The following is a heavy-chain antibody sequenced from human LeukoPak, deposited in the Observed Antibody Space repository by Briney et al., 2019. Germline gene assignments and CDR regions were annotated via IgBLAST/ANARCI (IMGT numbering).Heavy chain of an antibody. D-gene: IGHD3-3*01. J-gene: IGHJ4*02. Sequence: SETLSLTCAVYGGSFSGYYWSWIRQPPGKGLEWIGEINHSGSTNYNPSLKSRVTISVDTSKNQFSLKLSSVTAADTAVYYCASFGYYDFWSGSFDYWGQGTLVTVSS. V-gene: IGHV4-34*01. CDR2: INHSGST. CDR3: ASFGYYDFWSGSFDY. CDR1: GGSFSGYY.